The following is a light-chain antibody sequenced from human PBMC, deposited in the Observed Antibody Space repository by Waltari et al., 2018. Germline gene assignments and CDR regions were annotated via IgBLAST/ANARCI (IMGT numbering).Light chain of an antibody. CDR2: DVS. J-gene: IGLJ2*01. CDR1: SSDDGGDND. CDR3: CSYAGSYTYVV. Sequence: QSALTQPRSVSGSPGQSDTLSCPGTSSDDGGDNDVSLYQQHPGKAPKLMIYDVSKRPSGFPDRFSGSKSGNTASRTISGLQAEDEADYYCCSYAGSYTYVVFGGGTKLTVL. V-gene: IGLV2-11*01.